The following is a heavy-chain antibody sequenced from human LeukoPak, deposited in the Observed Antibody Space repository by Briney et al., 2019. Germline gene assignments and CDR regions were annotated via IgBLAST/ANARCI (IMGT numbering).Heavy chain of an antibody. Sequence: SETLSLTCTVSGGSISCSSYYWGWIRQPPGKGLEWIGSIYYSGSTYYNPSLKSRVTISVDTSKNQFSLKLSSVTAADTAVCYCARHAGSYHSHFDYWGQGTLVTVSS. CDR3: ARHAGSYHSHFDY. CDR1: GGSISCSSYY. J-gene: IGHJ4*02. CDR2: IYYSGST. V-gene: IGHV4-39*01. D-gene: IGHD1-26*01.